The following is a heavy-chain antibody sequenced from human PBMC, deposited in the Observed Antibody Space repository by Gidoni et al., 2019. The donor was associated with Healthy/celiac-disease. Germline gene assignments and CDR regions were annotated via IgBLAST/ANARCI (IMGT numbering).Heavy chain of an antibody. Sequence: QLQLQESGPGLVKPSETLSLTCTVSGGSISSSSYYWGWIRQPPGKGLEWIGSIYYSGSTYYNPSLKSRVTISVDTSKNQFSLKLSSVTAADTAVYYCARRKYYYDSSGYYNNWFDPWGQGTLVTVSS. CDR2: IYYSGST. CDR3: ARRKYYYDSSGYYNNWFDP. CDR1: GGSISSSSYY. D-gene: IGHD3-22*01. V-gene: IGHV4-39*01. J-gene: IGHJ5*02.